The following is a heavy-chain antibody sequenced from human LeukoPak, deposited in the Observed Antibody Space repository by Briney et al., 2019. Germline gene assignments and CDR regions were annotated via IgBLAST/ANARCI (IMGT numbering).Heavy chain of an antibody. CDR3: TTICGGDCSPDY. CDR1: GFNLRTYE. V-gene: IGHV3-15*01. D-gene: IGHD2-21*02. CDR2: IKSKTDGGTT. Sequence: GGSLRLACEASGFNLRTYEMSWVRQAPGKGLEWVGRIKSKTDGGTTDYAAPVKGRFTISRDGSKNTLYLQMNSLKTEDTAVYYCTTICGGDCSPDYWGQGTLVTVSS. J-gene: IGHJ4*02.